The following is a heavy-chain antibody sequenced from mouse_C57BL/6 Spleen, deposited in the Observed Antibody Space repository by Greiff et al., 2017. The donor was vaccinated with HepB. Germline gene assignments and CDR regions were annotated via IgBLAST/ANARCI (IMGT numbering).Heavy chain of an antibody. CDR3: ARRGSSYAMDY. CDR2: INPSTGGT. V-gene: IGHV1-42*01. Sequence: EVQGVESGPELVKPGASVKISCKASGYSFTGYYMNWVKQSPEKSLEWIGEINPSTGGTTYNQKFKAKATLTVDKSSSTAYMQLKSLTSEDSAVYYCARRGSSYAMDYWGQGTSVTVSS. CDR1: GYSFTGYY. J-gene: IGHJ4*01.